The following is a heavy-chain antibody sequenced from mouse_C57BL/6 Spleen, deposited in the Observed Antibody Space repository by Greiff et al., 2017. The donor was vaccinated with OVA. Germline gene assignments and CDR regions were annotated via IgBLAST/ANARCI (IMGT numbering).Heavy chain of an antibody. CDR1: GFTFSDYG. Sequence: EVQVVESGGGLVKPGGSLKLSCAASGFTFSDYGMHWVRQAPEKGLEWVAYISSGSSTTYYAATVQGRVTIPRDNAKNTLFLQMTSLKSEDTARYYCAREGVYDYDGFAYWGQGTLVTVSA. D-gene: IGHD2-4*01. J-gene: IGHJ3*01. CDR3: AREGVYDYDGFAY. V-gene: IGHV5-17*01. CDR2: ISSGSSTT.